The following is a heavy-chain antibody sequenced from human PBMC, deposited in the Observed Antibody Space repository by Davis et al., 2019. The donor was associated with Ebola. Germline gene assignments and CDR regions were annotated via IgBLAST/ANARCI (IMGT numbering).Heavy chain of an antibody. CDR1: GLTFSSYA. CDR3: AKDRGKQWLYDAFDI. J-gene: IGHJ3*02. Sequence: GGSLRLSCAASGLTFSSYAMSWVRQAPGKGLEWVSAISGSGGSTYYADSVKGRFTISRDNSKNTLYLQMNSLRAEDTAVYYCAKDRGKQWLYDAFDIWGQGTMVTVSS. CDR2: ISGSGGST. V-gene: IGHV3-23*01. D-gene: IGHD6-19*01.